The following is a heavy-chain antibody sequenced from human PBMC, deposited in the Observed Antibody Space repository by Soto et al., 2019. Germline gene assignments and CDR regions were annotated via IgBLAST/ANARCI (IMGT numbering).Heavy chain of an antibody. CDR3: AASLGDYDYYYMDV. V-gene: IGHV1-58*02. CDR1: GFTFTSSA. J-gene: IGHJ6*03. CDR2: IVVGSGNT. Sequence: ASVKVSCKASGFTFTSSAMQRVRQARGQRLEWIGWIVVGSGNTNYAQKFQERVTITRDMSTSTAYMELSSLRSEDTAVYYCAASLGDYDYYYMDVWGKGTTVTVSS. D-gene: IGHD2-15*01.